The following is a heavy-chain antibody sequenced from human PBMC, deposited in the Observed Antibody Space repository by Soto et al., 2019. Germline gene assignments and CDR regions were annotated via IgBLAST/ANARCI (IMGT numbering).Heavy chain of an antibody. Sequence: QLQLQESGPGLVKPSETLSLTCTVSGGSISSSSYYWGWIRQPPGKGLEWIGSIYYSGSTYYNPSLTSRVPISVDKAKNQFSLKLSSVTSADTAVYYCARARGLRYCSDGGCYRNWFDPWGQGTLVTVSS. D-gene: IGHD2-15*01. CDR3: ARARGLRYCSDGGCYRNWFDP. CDR2: IYYSGST. V-gene: IGHV4-39*01. CDR1: GGSISSSSYY. J-gene: IGHJ5*02.